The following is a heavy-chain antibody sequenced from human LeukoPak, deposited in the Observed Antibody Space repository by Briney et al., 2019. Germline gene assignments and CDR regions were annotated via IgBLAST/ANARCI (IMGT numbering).Heavy chain of an antibody. CDR3: AKNHYGDLDAFDI. V-gene: IGHV4-34*01. Sequence: PSETLSLTCAVYGGSFSGYYWSWVRQPPGKGLEWIGEINHSGSTNYNPSLKSRVTISVDTSKNQFSLKLSSVTAADTAVYYCAKNHYGDLDAFDIWGQGTLVTISS. CDR2: INHSGST. D-gene: IGHD4-17*01. CDR1: GGSFSGYY. J-gene: IGHJ3*02.